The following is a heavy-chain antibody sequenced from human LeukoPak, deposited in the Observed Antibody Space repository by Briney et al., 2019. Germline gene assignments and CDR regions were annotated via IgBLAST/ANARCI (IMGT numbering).Heavy chain of an antibody. CDR1: GFTFSSYS. V-gene: IGHV3-48*01. CDR2: ISGSSRVI. Sequence: GGSLRLSCAASGFTFSSYSMNWVRQAPGKGLVWVSYISGSSRVIYYADSVKGRFTISRDNAKNTLYLQMNSLRAEDTAVYYCARDYCRSTSCPTPNYGMDVWGQGTTVTVSS. J-gene: IGHJ6*02. CDR3: ARDYCRSTSCPTPNYGMDV. D-gene: IGHD2-2*01.